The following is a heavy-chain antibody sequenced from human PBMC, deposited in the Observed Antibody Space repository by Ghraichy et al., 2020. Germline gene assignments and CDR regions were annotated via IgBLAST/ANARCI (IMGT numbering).Heavy chain of an antibody. J-gene: IGHJ4*02. CDR2: IYYSGST. Sequence: SETLSLTCTVSGGSISSSSYYWGWIRQPPGKGLEWIGSIYYSGSTYYNPSLKSRVTISVDTSKNQFSLKLSSVTAADTAVYYCARLSLDGQLVLFDYWGQGTLVTVSS. V-gene: IGHV4-39*01. CDR1: GGSISSSSYY. CDR3: ARLSLDGQLVLFDY. D-gene: IGHD6-6*01.